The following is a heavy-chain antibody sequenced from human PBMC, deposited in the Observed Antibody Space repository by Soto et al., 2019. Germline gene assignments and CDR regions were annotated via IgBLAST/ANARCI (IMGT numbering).Heavy chain of an antibody. CDR1: GYTLTELS. V-gene: IGHV1-24*01. D-gene: IGHD5-18*01. CDR2: FDPEDGET. Sequence: ASVNVSCKVSGYTLTELSMHWVRQAPGKGLEWMGGFDPEDGETIYAQKFQGRVTMTEDTSTDTAYMELSSLRSEDTAVYYCATVKRRGYRYGGWGQGTLVTVSS. CDR3: ATVKRRGYRYGG. J-gene: IGHJ4*02.